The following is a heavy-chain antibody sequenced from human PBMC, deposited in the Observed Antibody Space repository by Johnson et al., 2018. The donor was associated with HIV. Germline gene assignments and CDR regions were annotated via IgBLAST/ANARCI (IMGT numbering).Heavy chain of an antibody. CDR1: GFTFSSYG. CDR2: IRYDGNNK. D-gene: IGHD7-27*01. CDR3: ARDFGLFLGKDDAFDI. V-gene: IGHV3-30*02. Sequence: QVQLVESGGGLVQPGGSLRLSCAASGFTFSSYGMHWVRQAPGKGLEWVAFIRYDGNNKYYADSLKGRFTISRDNSKNTLYLQMNSLRAEDTAVYYCARDFGLFLGKDDAFDIWGQGTMVTVSS. J-gene: IGHJ3*02.